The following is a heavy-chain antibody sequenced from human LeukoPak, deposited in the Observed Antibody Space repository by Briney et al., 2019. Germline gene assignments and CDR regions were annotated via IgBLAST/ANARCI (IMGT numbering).Heavy chain of an antibody. CDR1: GFTFSSYW. CDR2: IKQDGSEK. V-gene: IGHV3-7*01. J-gene: IGHJ3*02. D-gene: IGHD2-2*01. CDR3: ARVGTRRYHDAFDI. Sequence: GGSLRLSCAASGFTFSSYWMSWVRQAPGKGLEWVANIKQDGSEKYYVDSVKGRFTISRDNAKNSLYLQMNSLRAEDTAVYYCARVGTRRYHDAFDIWGQGTMVTVSS.